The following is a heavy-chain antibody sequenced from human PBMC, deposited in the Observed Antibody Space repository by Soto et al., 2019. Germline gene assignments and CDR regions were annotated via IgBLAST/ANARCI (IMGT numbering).Heavy chain of an antibody. CDR2: IYYSGST. Sequence: SETLSLTCTVSGGSISSYYWSWIRQPPGKGLEWIGYIYYSGSTSYNPSLKSRVTISVDTSKNQFSLKLSSVTAADTAVYYCARTDYGDYGPNYYYYYMDVWGKGTTVTVSS. CDR1: GGSISSYY. CDR3: ARTDYGDYGPNYYYYYMDV. J-gene: IGHJ6*03. V-gene: IGHV4-59*08. D-gene: IGHD4-17*01.